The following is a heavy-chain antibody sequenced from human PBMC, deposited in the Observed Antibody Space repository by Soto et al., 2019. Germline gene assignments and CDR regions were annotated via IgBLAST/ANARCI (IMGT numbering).Heavy chain of an antibody. D-gene: IGHD2-21*01. Sequence: PGGSLRLSCTASGLPHSSFAMMWVRQAPGKGLECVSGIYGSGGGIQYADSVKGRFTISRDNSKNTVYLQMTDLRAGDTAVYYCAKDAVYNDGLWLMDHWGQGTQVTVSS. CDR2: IYGSGGGI. J-gene: IGHJ4*02. CDR1: GLPHSSFA. CDR3: AKDAVYNDGLWLMDH. V-gene: IGHV3-23*01.